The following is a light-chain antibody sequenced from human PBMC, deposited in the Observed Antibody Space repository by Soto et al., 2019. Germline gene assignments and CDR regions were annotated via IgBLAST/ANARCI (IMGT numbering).Light chain of an antibody. Sequence: EIVLTQSPGTLSLSPGERATLSCRASQSVSSNYLAWYQQKPGQAPRLLIYGASSRATGIPDRFSGSGSGTVFTLTISRLEPEDFAVYYCQQYGGSATFGQGTKVEIK. CDR3: QQYGGSAT. CDR2: GAS. CDR1: QSVSSNY. V-gene: IGKV3-20*01. J-gene: IGKJ1*01.